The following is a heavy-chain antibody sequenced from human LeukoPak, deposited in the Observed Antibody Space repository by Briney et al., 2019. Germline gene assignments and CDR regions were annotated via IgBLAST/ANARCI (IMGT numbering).Heavy chain of an antibody. CDR1: GYTFASYS. Sequence: ASVKVSCKASGYTFASYSVTWVRQAPGQGLEWMGWISAYNGNTNYARKFQGRVTMTTDTSTSTAYMELRSLRSDDTAVYYCARQVDSTMALPDYWGQGTLVTVSS. CDR3: ARQVDSTMALPDY. V-gene: IGHV1-18*01. CDR2: ISAYNGNT. J-gene: IGHJ4*02. D-gene: IGHD3-10*01.